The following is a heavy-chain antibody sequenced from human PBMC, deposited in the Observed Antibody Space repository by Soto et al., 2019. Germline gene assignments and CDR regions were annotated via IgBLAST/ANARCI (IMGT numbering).Heavy chain of an antibody. CDR3: VRSGHSFGGVI. V-gene: IGHV4-59*01. CDR1: GGSLNNYY. CDR2: MFYSGNS. Sequence: QVLLQESGPRLVKPSETLSLTCTVSGGSLNNYYGSWVRQPPGKGLEWIGYMFYSGNSNYISSLKSRVTISLDKSKNQFSLKLTSVTAADTAVYYCVRSGHSFGGVIWGRGTLVTVSS. D-gene: IGHD3-16*01. J-gene: IGHJ4*01.